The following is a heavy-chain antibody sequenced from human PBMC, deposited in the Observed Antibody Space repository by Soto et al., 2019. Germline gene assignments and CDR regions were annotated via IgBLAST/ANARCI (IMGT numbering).Heavy chain of an antibody. V-gene: IGHV3-23*01. CDR1: GVTFINYV. CDR2: VDNSGVTT. J-gene: IGHJ4*02. CDR3: AKDSLITGSAEPFDY. D-gene: IGHD1-20*01. Sequence: PGGSLRLSCTASGVTFINYVMSWVRQAPGKGLEWVSSVDNSGVTTYYADSVKGRFTISRDNSKNTLYLQMNSLRADDTAIFYCAKDSLITGSAEPFDYWGQGTLVTVSS.